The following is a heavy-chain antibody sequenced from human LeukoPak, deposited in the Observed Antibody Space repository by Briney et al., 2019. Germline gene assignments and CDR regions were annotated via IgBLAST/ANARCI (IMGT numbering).Heavy chain of an antibody. V-gene: IGHV4-39*02. J-gene: IGHJ4*02. CDR1: GGSISSSSYY. D-gene: IGHD2-21*02. CDR3: TRDPASCGSNCYSDY. CDR2: IDYSGST. Sequence: KPSETLSLTCTVSGGSISSSSYYWGWIRQPPGKGLEWIGSIDYSGSTYYSPSLKGRVTISVDTSKNHFSLKLSSVTAADTAVYYCTRDPASCGSNCYSDYWGQGILVTVSS.